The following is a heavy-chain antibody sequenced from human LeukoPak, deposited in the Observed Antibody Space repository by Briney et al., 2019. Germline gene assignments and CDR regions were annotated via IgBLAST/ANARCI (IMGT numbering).Heavy chain of an antibody. V-gene: IGHV3-64*02. CDR1: GFTFSGYT. CDR3: ARITMGSTSANFYYYFLDA. Sequence: GGSLRLSCAASGFTFSGYTWHWVRQAPGKGLEYVSDINSHGGSTHYADSVKGRFTVSRDNSKNTLYLQMDSLRAEDMAVYYCARITMGSTSANFYYYFLDAWGKGTTVTVSS. CDR2: INSHGGST. D-gene: IGHD3-3*01. J-gene: IGHJ6*03.